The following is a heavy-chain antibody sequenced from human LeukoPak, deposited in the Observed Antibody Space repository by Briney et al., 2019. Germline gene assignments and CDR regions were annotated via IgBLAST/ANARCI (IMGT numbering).Heavy chain of an antibody. CDR3: ARKHYYSSGRGFDC. CDR1: GGSFSGYY. Sequence: SETLSLTCAVYGGSFSGYYWSWIRQPPGKGLEWIGEINHSGSTNYNPSLKSRVTISADTSNNQFSLKLSSVTAADTAVYYCARKHYYSSGRGFDCWGQGTLVTVSS. D-gene: IGHD3-10*01. J-gene: IGHJ4*02. CDR2: INHSGST. V-gene: IGHV4-34*01.